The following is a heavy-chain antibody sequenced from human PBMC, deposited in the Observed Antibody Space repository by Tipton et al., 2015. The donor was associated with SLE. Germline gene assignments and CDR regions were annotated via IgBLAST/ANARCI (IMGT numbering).Heavy chain of an antibody. V-gene: IGHV4-61*02. CDR2: FYTSGST. Sequence: LRLSCTVSGGSISSGSYYWSWIRQPAGKGLEWIGRFYTSGSTNYNPSLKSRVTISVDTSKNQFSLKLSSVTAADTAVYYCASYDSLGYWGQGTLVTVSS. J-gene: IGHJ4*02. CDR3: ASYDSLGY. CDR1: GGSISSGSYY. D-gene: IGHD3-3*01.